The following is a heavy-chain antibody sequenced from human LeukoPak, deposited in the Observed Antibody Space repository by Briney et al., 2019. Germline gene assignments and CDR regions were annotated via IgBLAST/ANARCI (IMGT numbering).Heavy chain of an antibody. CDR3: ARGDGVYDAFDI. V-gene: IGHV1-69*05. J-gene: IGHJ3*02. Sequence: SVKVSCKASGGTFSSYAISWVRQAPGQGLEWMGGIIPIFGAANYAQKFQGRVTITTDESTSTAYMELSSLRSEDTAVYYCARGDGVYDAFDIWGQGTMVTVSS. CDR2: IIPIFGAA. D-gene: IGHD3-16*01. CDR1: GGTFSSYA.